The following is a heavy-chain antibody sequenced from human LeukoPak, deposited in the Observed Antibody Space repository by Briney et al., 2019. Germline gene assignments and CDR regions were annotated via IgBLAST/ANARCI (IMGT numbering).Heavy chain of an antibody. CDR3: ARPRGSGSPYFDY. CDR1: GDSINNYY. V-gene: IGHV4-59*08. Sequence: SETLSLTCTVSGDSINNYYWSWIRQSPGKGLEWIGYIYYSGSTKYNPSLKSRVTISVDTSKNQFSLKLSSVTAADTAVYYCARPRGSGSPYFDYWGQGTLVTVSS. CDR2: IYYSGST. J-gene: IGHJ4*02. D-gene: IGHD3-10*01.